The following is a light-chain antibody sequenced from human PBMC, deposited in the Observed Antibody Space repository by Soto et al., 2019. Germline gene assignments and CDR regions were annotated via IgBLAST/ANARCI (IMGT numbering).Light chain of an antibody. CDR3: QQYNNWPPIT. V-gene: IGKV3-15*01. CDR1: QSVTTS. CDR2: GAS. J-gene: IGKJ5*01. Sequence: TVMTQSPATLSVSPGERVTLSCRASQSVTTSLAWYQQRPGQAPRLLIYGASTRATGVPARFSGSGSGTEFTLTISSLQSEDFAVYSCQQYNNWPPITFGQGTRLEIK.